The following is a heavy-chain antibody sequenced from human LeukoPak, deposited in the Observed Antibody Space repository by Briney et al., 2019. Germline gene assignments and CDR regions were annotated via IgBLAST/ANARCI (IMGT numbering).Heavy chain of an antibody. J-gene: IGHJ6*02. Sequence: ASVKVSCKASRYTFTSYGISWVRQAPGQGLEGMGWISAYYGNTNYAQKLQGRVTITTDTSTSTAYMELRSLRSDDRAVYYGARGWELLTGMDVWGQGTTVTVSS. V-gene: IGHV1-18*01. CDR1: RYTFTSYG. CDR2: ISAYYGNT. D-gene: IGHD1-26*01. CDR3: ARGWELLTGMDV.